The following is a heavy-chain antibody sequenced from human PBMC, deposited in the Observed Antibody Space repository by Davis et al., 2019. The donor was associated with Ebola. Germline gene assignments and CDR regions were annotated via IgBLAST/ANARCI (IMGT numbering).Heavy chain of an antibody. V-gene: IGHV4-34*01. Sequence: PGGSLRLSCAVYGGSFSGYYWSWIRQPPGKGLEWIGEINHSGSTNYNPSLKSRVTISVDTSKNQFSLKLSSVTAADTAVYYCARGSGPGTTVTTSYGMDVWGQGTTVTVSS. CDR1: GGSFSGYY. CDR2: INHSGST. J-gene: IGHJ6*02. D-gene: IGHD4-17*01. CDR3: ARGSGPGTTVTTSYGMDV.